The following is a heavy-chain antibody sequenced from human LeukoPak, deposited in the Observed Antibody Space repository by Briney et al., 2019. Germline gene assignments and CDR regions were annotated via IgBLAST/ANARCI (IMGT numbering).Heavy chain of an antibody. CDR1: GGSISTYY. CDR2: VYSSGSN. Sequence: PSETLSLTCTVSGGSISTYYWSWIRQPAGKGLEWIGRVYSSGSNNYNPSLKSRVTMSVDTSKNQFSLTLSSVTAADTAVYYCAREGSSSGRSIDYWGQGTLVTVSS. V-gene: IGHV4-4*07. J-gene: IGHJ4*02. D-gene: IGHD2-15*01. CDR3: AREGSSSGRSIDY.